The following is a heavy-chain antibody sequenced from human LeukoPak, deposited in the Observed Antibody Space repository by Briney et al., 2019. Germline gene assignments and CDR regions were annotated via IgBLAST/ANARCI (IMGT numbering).Heavy chain of an antibody. J-gene: IGHJ4*02. Sequence: SETLSLTCTVSGGSISSYYWSWIRQPPGKGLEWIGSIYHSGSTYYNPSLKSRVTISVDTSKNQFSLKLSSVIAADTAVYYCARDDRISRSGSYYYFDYWGQGTLVTVSS. CDR3: ARDDRISRSGSYYYFDY. D-gene: IGHD1-26*01. CDR2: IYHSGST. V-gene: IGHV4-59*12. CDR1: GGSISSYY.